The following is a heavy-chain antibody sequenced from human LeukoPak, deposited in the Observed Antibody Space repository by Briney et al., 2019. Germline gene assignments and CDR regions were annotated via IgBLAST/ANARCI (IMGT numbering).Heavy chain of an antibody. V-gene: IGHV6-1*01. CDR1: GDSVSSNSAA. Sequence: SQTLSLTCAISGDSVSSNSAAWNWIRRSPSRGLEWLGRTYYRSKWYNDYAVSVKSRITINPDTSKNQFSLQLNSVTPEDTAVYYCARAPTGVIAAAVGDAFDIWGQGTMVTVSS. CDR2: TYYRSKWYN. J-gene: IGHJ3*02. CDR3: ARAPTGVIAAAVGDAFDI. D-gene: IGHD6-13*01.